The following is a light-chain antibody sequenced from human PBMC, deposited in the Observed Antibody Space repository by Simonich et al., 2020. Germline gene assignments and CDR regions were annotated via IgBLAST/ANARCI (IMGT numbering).Light chain of an antibody. J-gene: IGLJ2*01. CDR1: SSDVGSYNL. CDR2: EGS. CDR3: CSYAGSSTAV. Sequence: QSALTQPASVSGSPGQSITISCTGTSSDVGSYNLDSWYQQHPGKAPKLIIFEGSKRPSGISNRFSGSKAGNTASLTISGLQAEDEADYYCCSYAGSSTAVFGGGTKLTVL. V-gene: IGLV2-23*01.